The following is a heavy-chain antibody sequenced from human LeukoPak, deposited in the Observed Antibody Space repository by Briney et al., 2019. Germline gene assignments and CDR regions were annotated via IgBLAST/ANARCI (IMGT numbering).Heavy chain of an antibody. CDR2: ISSGSSYI. J-gene: IGHJ2*01. D-gene: IGHD3-10*01. CDR3: ARVGAKGGWYFDL. CDR1: GFTFRSYG. V-gene: IGHV3-21*01. Sequence: GGSLRLSCAVSGFTFRSYGMNWVRQAPGKGLGWVSSISSGSSYIYYADSVKGRFTISRDNAKNSLHLQMNSLRADDTAVYYCARVGAKGGWYFDLWGRGTLVTVSS.